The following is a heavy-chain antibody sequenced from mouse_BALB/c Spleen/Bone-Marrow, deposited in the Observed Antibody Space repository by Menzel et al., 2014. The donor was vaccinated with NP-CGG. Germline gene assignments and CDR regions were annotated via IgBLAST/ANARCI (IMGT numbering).Heavy chain of an antibody. Sequence: EVKLQESGGGLVQPGGSLKLSCPASGFDFSGYWMSWVRQAPGKGLEWIGEINPDSTTINYAPSRKDKFIISRDNAKNTLSLQMSKVRSEDTALYYCARLSYYGRFAYWGQGTLVTVSA. CDR2: INPDSTTI. D-gene: IGHD1-1*01. CDR3: ARLSYYGRFAY. J-gene: IGHJ3*01. V-gene: IGHV4-1*02. CDR1: GFDFSGYW.